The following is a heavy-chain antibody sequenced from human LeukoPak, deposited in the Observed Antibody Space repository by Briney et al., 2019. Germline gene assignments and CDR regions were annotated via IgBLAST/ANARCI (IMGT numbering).Heavy chain of an antibody. CDR1: GGFSFSSSSY. J-gene: IGHJ5*02. Sequence: PSETLSLTCSVSGGFSFSSSSYWGWIRQPPGKGPEWIGSISYIGSTYYNPVLKSRVTISIDTSRNEFSVSLRSVTAADTAVYHCARHVGGTNWFDSWGRGILVTVSS. D-gene: IGHD1-26*01. CDR2: ISYIGST. CDR3: ARHVGGTNWFDS. V-gene: IGHV4-39*01.